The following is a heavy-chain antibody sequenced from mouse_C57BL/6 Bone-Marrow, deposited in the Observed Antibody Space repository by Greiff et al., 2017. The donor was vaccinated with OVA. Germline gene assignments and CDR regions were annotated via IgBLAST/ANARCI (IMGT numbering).Heavy chain of an antibody. CDR1: GFTFSDYY. CDR3: ASGGDY. J-gene: IGHJ4*01. Sequence: EVKLVESGGGLVQPGGSLKLSCAASGFTFSDYYMYWVRQTPEKRLEWVAYISNGGGSTYYPDTVKGRFTISRDNAKNTLYLQMSRLKSEDTAMYYCASGGDYWGQGTSVTVSS. CDR2: ISNGGGST. V-gene: IGHV5-12*01.